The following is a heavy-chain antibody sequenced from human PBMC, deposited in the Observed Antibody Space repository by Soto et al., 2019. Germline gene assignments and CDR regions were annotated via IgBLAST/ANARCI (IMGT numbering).Heavy chain of an antibody. J-gene: IGHJ5*02. CDR2: MYHSGST. CDR1: GGSISSGGYS. Sequence: SETLSLTCAVSGGSISSGGYSWSWIRQPPGKGLEWIGYMYHSGSTNYNPSLKSRVTISVDTSKNQFSLKLSSVTAADTAVYYCAGNTWSSWSTFDPWGQGTLVTVSS. CDR3: AGNTWSSWSTFDP. V-gene: IGHV4-30-2*01. D-gene: IGHD6-13*01.